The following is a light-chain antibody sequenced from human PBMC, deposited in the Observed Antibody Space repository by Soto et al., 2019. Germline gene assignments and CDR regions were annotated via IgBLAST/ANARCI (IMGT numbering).Light chain of an antibody. J-gene: IGKJ1*01. V-gene: IGKV1-5*01. CDR3: QQYGSPPQT. CDR1: QTISTW. CDR2: DAS. Sequence: DIQMTQSPSTLSASVGDRVTITCRASQTISTWLAWYQQKPGKAPNLLIYDASTLGSGVPSRFSGSGSGTEFTLTISSLQPDDFAVYFCQQYGSPPQTFGQGTKVDIK.